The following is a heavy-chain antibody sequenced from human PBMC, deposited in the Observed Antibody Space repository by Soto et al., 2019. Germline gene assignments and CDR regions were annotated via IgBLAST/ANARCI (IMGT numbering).Heavy chain of an antibody. CDR3: ASRWSGYYSRY. J-gene: IGHJ4*02. D-gene: IGHD3-3*01. CDR1: GGSFSGYY. V-gene: IGHV4-34*01. Sequence: SETLSLTCAVYGGSFSGYYWSWIRQPPGKGLEWIGEINHSGSTNYNPSLKSRVTISVDTSKNQFSLKLSSVTAADTAVYYCASRWSGYYSRYWGQGTLVTVSS. CDR2: INHSGST.